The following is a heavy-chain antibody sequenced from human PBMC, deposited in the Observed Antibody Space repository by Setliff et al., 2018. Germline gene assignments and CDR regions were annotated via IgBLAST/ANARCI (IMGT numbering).Heavy chain of an antibody. D-gene: IGHD2-15*01. Sequence: SETLSLTCAVYGGSFSGYYWSWIRQPPGKGLEWIGEINHSGSTKYDPSLKSRLTISVDTSKNQFSLKLTSVTAADTAVYFCAKGGTYRYFDYWGQGTLVTVSS. CDR2: INHSGST. CDR3: AKGGTYRYFDY. CDR1: GGSFSGYY. V-gene: IGHV4-34*01. J-gene: IGHJ4*02.